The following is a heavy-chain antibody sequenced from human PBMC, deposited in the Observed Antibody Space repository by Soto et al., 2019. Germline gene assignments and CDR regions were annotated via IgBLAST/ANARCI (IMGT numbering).Heavy chain of an antibody. D-gene: IGHD3-10*01. CDR3: ARVVTMVRGALKVNWFDP. V-gene: IGHV3-7*01. J-gene: IGHJ5*02. CDR2: IKQDGSEK. Sequence: TGGSLRLSCAASGFTFSSYWMSWVRQAPGKGLEWVANIKQDGSEKYYVDSVKGRFTISRDNAKNSLYLQMNSLRAEDTAVYYCARVVTMVRGALKVNWFDPWGQGTLVTVSS. CDR1: GFTFSSYW.